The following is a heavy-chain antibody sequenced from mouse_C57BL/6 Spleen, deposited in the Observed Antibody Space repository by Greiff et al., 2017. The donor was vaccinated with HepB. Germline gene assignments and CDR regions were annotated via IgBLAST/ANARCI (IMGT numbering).Heavy chain of an antibody. D-gene: IGHD1-1*02. Sequence: VKLVESGAELVRPGASVTLSCKASGYTFTDYEMHWVKQTPVHGLEWIGAIDPETGGTAYNQKFKGKAILTADKSSSTAYMELRSLTSEDSAVYYCTRDRSMVSDRFAYWGQGTLVTVSA. V-gene: IGHV1-15*01. CDR2: IDPETGGT. CDR1: GYTFTDYE. CDR3: TRDRSMVSDRFAY. J-gene: IGHJ3*01.